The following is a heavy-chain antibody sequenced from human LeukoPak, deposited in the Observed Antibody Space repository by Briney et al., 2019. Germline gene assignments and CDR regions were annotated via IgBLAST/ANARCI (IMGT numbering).Heavy chain of an antibody. CDR3: ARAPYIRSWYQLSRGEDY. V-gene: IGHV4-39*07. D-gene: IGHD2-2*01. CDR2: ITNTGDT. Sequence: PSETLSLTCTVSGGSISSSSYYWGWIRQPPGKGLEWIGEITNTGDTKYNPSLNNRVTIAVDTSKRQFSLRLTSVTAADTAMYYCARAPYIRSWYQLSRGEDYWGQGTLVTVSA. J-gene: IGHJ4*02. CDR1: GGSISSSSYY.